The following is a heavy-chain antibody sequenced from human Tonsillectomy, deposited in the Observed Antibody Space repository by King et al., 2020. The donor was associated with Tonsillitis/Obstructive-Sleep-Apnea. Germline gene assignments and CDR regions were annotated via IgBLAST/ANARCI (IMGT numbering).Heavy chain of an antibody. J-gene: IGHJ4*02. CDR3: ARVDIGVVITLFDY. Sequence: QLQESGPGLVKPSETLSLTCTVSGYSISSGYYWGWIRQPPGKGLEWIGSIYHSGSTYSNPSLESRITISVHTSKNQVSLKLSSVTAADTAVYYCARVDIGVVITLFDYWGQGTLVTVSS. CDR2: IYHSGST. CDR1: GYSISSGYY. D-gene: IGHD3-3*01. V-gene: IGHV4-38-2*02.